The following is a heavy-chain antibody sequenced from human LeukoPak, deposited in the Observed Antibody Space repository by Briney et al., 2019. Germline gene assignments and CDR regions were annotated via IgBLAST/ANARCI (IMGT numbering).Heavy chain of an antibody. CDR2: IIPIFGTA. Sequence: ASVKVSCKASGGTFSSYAISWVRQAPGQGHEWMGGIIPIFGTANYAQKFQGRVTITTDESTSTAYMELSSLRSEDTAVYYCASRASGYYYDWFDPWGQGTLVTVSS. D-gene: IGHD3-22*01. CDR3: ASRASGYYYDWFDP. J-gene: IGHJ5*02. CDR1: GGTFSSYA. V-gene: IGHV1-69*05.